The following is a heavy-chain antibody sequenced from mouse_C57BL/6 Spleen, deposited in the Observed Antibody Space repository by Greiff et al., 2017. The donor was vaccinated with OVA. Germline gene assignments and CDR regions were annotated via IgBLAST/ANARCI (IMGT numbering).Heavy chain of an antibody. D-gene: IGHD1-1*01. J-gene: IGHJ3*01. CDR2: ISNLAYSI. CDR3: ARPYYGSSYPFAY. CDR1: GFTFSDYG. V-gene: IGHV5-15*01. Sequence: EVQRVESGGGLVQPGGSLKLSCAASGFTFSDYGMAWVRQAPRKGPEWVAFISNLAYSIYYADTVTGRFTISRENAKNTLYLEMSSLRSEDTAMYYCARPYYGSSYPFAYWGQGTLVTVSA.